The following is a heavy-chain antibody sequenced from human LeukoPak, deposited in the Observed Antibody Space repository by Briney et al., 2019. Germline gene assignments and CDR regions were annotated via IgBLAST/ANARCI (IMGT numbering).Heavy chain of an antibody. Sequence: SETLSLTCAVYGGSFSGYYWGWVRQPPGKGLEWIGSIYYSGSTYYNPSLKSRVTISVDTSKNQFSLKLSSVPAADTAVYYCARPEIVVVPAAMPGWFDPWGQGTLVTVSS. CDR3: ARPEIVVVPAAMPGWFDP. CDR2: IYYSGST. CDR1: GGSFSGYY. V-gene: IGHV4-39*01. D-gene: IGHD2-2*01. J-gene: IGHJ5*02.